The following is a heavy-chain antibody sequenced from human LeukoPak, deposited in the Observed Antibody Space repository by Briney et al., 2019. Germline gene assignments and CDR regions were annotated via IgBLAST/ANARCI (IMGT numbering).Heavy chain of an antibody. J-gene: IGHJ4*02. V-gene: IGHV3-74*01. CDR2: INSDGSST. D-gene: IGHD6-19*01. CDR3: ARVRFGYSSIPFDY. CDR1: GFTFSSYW. Sequence: GGSLRLSCAASGFTFSSYWMHWVRQAPGKGLVWVSRINSDGSSTSYADSVKGRFTISRDNAKNTLCLQMNSLRAEDTAVYYCARVRFGYSSIPFDYWGQGTLVTVSS.